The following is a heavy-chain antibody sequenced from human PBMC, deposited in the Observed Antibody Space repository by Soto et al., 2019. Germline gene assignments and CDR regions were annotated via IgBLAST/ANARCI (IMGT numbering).Heavy chain of an antibody. CDR1: GGTFSSYA. J-gene: IGHJ6*02. CDR2: IIPIFGTA. D-gene: IGHD2-15*01. Sequence: GASVKVSCKASGGTFSSYAISWVRQAPGQGLEWMGGIIPIFGTANYAQKFQGGVTITADESTSTAYMELSSLRSEDTAVYYCARDRGYCSGGSCYYYYGMDVWGQGTXVTVSS. CDR3: ARDRGYCSGGSCYYYYGMDV. V-gene: IGHV1-69*13.